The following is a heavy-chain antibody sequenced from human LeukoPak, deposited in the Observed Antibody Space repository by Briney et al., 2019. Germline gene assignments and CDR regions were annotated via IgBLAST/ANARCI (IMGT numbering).Heavy chain of an antibody. D-gene: IGHD6-19*01. CDR1: GGSMSPYH. Sequence: PSETLSLTCGVFGGSMSPYHWVWIRQPPGKGLEWTGYIYYSGSTNYNPSLNSRVTISVDTSKNQFSLRLSSVTAADTAIYYCARAVSGRFDYWGQGTLVTVSS. V-gene: IGHV4-59*08. CDR3: ARAVSGRFDY. CDR2: IYYSGST. J-gene: IGHJ4*02.